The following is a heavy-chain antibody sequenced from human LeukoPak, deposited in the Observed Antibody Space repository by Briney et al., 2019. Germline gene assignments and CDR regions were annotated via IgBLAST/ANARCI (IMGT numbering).Heavy chain of an antibody. CDR2: IYYSGST. D-gene: IGHD6-19*01. CDR1: GGSISSYY. J-gene: IGHJ4*02. CDR3: ARRTWLYSSGWYFDY. Sequence: SETLSLTCTVSGGSISSYYWSWIRQPPGKGLEWIGYIYYSGSTNYNPSLKSRVTISVDTSKNQFSLKLSSVTAADTAVYYCARRTWLYSSGWYFDYWGQGTLVTVPS. V-gene: IGHV4-59*08.